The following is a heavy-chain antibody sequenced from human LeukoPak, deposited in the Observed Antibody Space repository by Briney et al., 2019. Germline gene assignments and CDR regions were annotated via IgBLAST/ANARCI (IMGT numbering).Heavy chain of an antibody. V-gene: IGHV3-74*01. CDR2: INSDGSTT. J-gene: IGHJ5*02. Sequence: GGSLRLSCAASGFTFSSYWMSWVRQAPGKGLVWVSRINSDGSTTSYAESVKGRFTISRDNAKNTLYLQMNSLRAEDTAVYYCARDRRSGWYSDYTSELDPWGQGTLVTVSS. D-gene: IGHD6-19*01. CDR3: ARDRRSGWYSDYTSELDP. CDR1: GFTFSSYW.